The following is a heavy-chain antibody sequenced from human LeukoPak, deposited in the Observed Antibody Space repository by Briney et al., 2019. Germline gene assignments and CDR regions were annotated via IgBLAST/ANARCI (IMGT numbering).Heavy chain of an antibody. CDR3: ARWTTTFLDY. D-gene: IGHD1-1*01. CDR2: SNPSGDST. CDR1: GYTFSNYY. V-gene: IGHV1-46*01. J-gene: IGHJ4*02. Sequence: ASVKVSCKACGYTFSNYYIHWVRQAPGHGLEWMGISNPSGDSTNYAQKFQGRVTMTRDTSTSTVYMDLSSLRAEDTAVYYCARWTTTFLDYWGQGTLVTVSS.